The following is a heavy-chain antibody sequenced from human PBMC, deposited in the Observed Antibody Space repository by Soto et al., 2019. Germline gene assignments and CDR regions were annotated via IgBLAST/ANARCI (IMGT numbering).Heavy chain of an antibody. CDR1: GDSVSSNDAA. CDR2: TYYRSKWLS. V-gene: IGHV6-1*01. J-gene: IGHJ3*01. Sequence: QVQLQQSGPGLVKPSETLSLTCAISGDSVSSNDAAWNWIRQSPSRGLEWLGRTYYRSKWLSDYAVSVKSRVTLNPDTSKNQFSLQLSSVTPEDTAVYYCAREGVVWSYGANAFNVWGQGTMVTVSS. D-gene: IGHD1-26*01. CDR3: AREGVVWSYGANAFNV.